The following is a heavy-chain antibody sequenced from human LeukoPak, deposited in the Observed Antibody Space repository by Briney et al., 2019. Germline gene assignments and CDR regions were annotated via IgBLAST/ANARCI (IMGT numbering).Heavy chain of an antibody. D-gene: IGHD5-12*01. J-gene: IGHJ4*02. V-gene: IGHV3-7*04. CDR2: INQDGREK. Sequence: GGSLRLSCAASGLGFGSFWMSWVRQAPGKGLEWVANINQDGREKDYVDSVKGRFTISRDNAKNSLYLQMNSLRAEDTAVYYCARGEGYSGHADWGQGTLVTVSP. CDR3: ARGEGYSGHAD. CDR1: GLGFGSFW.